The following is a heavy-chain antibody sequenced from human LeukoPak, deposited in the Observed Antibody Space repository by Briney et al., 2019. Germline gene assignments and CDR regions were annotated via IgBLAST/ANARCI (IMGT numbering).Heavy chain of an antibody. CDR2: MNPNSGNT. CDR1: GYTFTSYD. V-gene: IGHV1-8*01. CDR3: ARDKEGAAAGSFDY. D-gene: IGHD6-13*01. Sequence: ASVKASCKASGYTFTSYDINWVRQATGQGLEWMGWMNPNSGNTGYAQKFQGRVTMTRNTSISTAYMELSSLRSEDTAVYYCARDKEGAAAGSFDYWGQGTLVTVSS. J-gene: IGHJ4*02.